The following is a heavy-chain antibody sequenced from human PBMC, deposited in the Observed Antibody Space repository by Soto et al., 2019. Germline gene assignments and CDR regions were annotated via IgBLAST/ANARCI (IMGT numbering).Heavy chain of an antibody. CDR2: ITGSGDLT. Sequence: GGSLRLSCAASGFIFSSYWMHWVRQVPGEGLEWVSCITGSGDLTHYAESVQGRFTISRDQSRNMLYLQMKSLRVEDTAVYYCAKSYFYDTRAYYLPFDYWGHGTQVTVSS. J-gene: IGHJ4*01. CDR3: AKSYFYDTRAYYLPFDY. D-gene: IGHD3-22*01. CDR1: GFIFSSYW. V-gene: IGHV3-23*01.